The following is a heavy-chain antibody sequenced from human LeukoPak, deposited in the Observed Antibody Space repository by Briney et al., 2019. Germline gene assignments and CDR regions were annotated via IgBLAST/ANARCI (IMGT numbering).Heavy chain of an antibody. Sequence: PGGSLRLSCAASGFTFSSYAMSWVRQAPGKGLEWVSIISGSGYSTYYADSVKGRFTISRDNSKNTLYLQMNSLRAEDTAVYYCAKVLGMYGSSGYAWYFDYWGQGTLVIVSS. CDR2: ISGSGYST. CDR1: GFTFSSYA. V-gene: IGHV3-23*01. J-gene: IGHJ4*02. CDR3: AKVLGMYGSSGYAWYFDY. D-gene: IGHD6-25*01.